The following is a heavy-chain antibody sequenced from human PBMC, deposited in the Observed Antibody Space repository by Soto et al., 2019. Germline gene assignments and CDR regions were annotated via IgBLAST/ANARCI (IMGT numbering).Heavy chain of an antibody. D-gene: IGHD3-16*01. J-gene: IGHJ4*02. CDR2: ISNDGGNK. CDR1: GFPFSSYA. Sequence: ESGGGVVQPGRSLRLSCAASGFPFSSYALHWVRQAPGRGLEWVAAISNDGGNKFYADSVKGRFSISRDTSKKTLYLQMNSLRAADTAVYYCARVWGAYPNFDCWGQGTLVTVSS. V-gene: IGHV3-30-3*01. CDR3: ARVWGAYPNFDC.